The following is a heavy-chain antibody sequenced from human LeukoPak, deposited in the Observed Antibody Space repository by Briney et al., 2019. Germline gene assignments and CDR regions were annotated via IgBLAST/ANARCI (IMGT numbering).Heavy chain of an antibody. V-gene: IGHV1-8*01. CDR3: ASDGDGYNYVSY. J-gene: IGHJ4*02. CDR1: GYTFTSYD. CDR2: MNPNSGNT. Sequence: GASVKVSCKASGYTFTSYDINWVRQATGQGLEWMGWMNPNSGNTGYAQKFQGRVTMTRNTSISTAYMELSSLRPEDTAVYYCASDGDGYNYVSYWGQGTLVTVSS. D-gene: IGHD5-24*01.